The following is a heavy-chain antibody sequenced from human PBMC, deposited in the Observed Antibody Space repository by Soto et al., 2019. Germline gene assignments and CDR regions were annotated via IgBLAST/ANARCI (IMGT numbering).Heavy chain of an antibody. D-gene: IGHD3-10*01. Sequence: ASVKVSCKASGGTFSSYAISWVRQAPGQGLEWMGGIIPIFGTANYAQKFQGRVTITADESTSTAYMELSSLRSEDTAVYYCAGSKYYSGSGSYYPPFYWGQGTLVTVSS. CDR3: AGSKYYSGSGSYYPPFY. V-gene: IGHV1-69*13. CDR2: IIPIFGTA. J-gene: IGHJ4*02. CDR1: GGTFSSYA.